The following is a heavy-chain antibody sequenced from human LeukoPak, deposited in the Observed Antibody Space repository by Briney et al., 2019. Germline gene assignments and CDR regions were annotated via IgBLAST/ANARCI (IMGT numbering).Heavy chain of an antibody. V-gene: IGHV3-48*03. CDR1: GFTFSSYE. CDR3: ARNGYSYGSLDYFDY. Sequence: GGSLRLSCAASGFTFSSYEMNWVRQAPGKGLEWVSYISSSGSTIYYADSVKGRFTISRDNAKNSLYLQMNSLSAEDTAVYYCARNGYSYGSLDYFDYWGQGTLVTVSS. CDR2: ISSSGSTI. J-gene: IGHJ4*02. D-gene: IGHD5-18*01.